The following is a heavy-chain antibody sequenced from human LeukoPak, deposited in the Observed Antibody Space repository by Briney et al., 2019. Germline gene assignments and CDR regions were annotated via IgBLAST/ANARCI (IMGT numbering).Heavy chain of an antibody. D-gene: IGHD2-15*01. CDR1: GFTFSDYN. CDR3: ARVLRYCSGGNCYSGGLGYMDV. J-gene: IGHJ6*03. V-gene: IGHV3-11*01. CDR2: ISRSGSTK. Sequence: GGSLRLSCAAAGFTFSDYNMRWIRQAPGKGLEWVSSISRSGSTKYYADSVKGRFTIPRDNAKNSLFLQMNSLRAEDTAVYYCARVLRYCSGGNCYSGGLGYMDVWGKGTTVTISS.